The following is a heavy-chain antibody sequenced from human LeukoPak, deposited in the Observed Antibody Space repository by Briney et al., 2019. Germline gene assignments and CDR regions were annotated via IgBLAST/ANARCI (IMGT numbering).Heavy chain of an antibody. D-gene: IGHD4-17*01. J-gene: IGHJ6*03. Sequence: SETLSLTCTVSGGSISSYYWSWVRQPPGKGLEWVGYICYSGSTNYNPSLKSRVTMSVDTSKNQFSLKLNSVTAADTAVYYCARFYGGYYYYYMDVWGKGTTVTVSS. V-gene: IGHV4-59*08. CDR3: ARFYGGYYYYYMDV. CDR2: ICYSGST. CDR1: GGSISSYY.